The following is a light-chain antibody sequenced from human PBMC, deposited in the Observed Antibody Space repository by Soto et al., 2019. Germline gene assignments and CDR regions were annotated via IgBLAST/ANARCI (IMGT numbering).Light chain of an antibody. CDR3: QNYNGPPWT. CDR1: QDISDY. J-gene: IGKJ1*01. V-gene: IGKV1-27*01. CDR2: AAS. Sequence: DIQMTQSPSSLSASVVDRVTITYRPSQDISDYLAWYQQKPGQVPKLLISAASTLQSGVPSRFRGSASGTDFTLTITGLQPDDFATYYCQNYNGPPWTFGQGTKVDIK.